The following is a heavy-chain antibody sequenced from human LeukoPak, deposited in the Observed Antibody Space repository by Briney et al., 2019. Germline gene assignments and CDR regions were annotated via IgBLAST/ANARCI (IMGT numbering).Heavy chain of an antibody. D-gene: IGHD1-14*01. J-gene: IGHJ4*02. Sequence: GGSLRLSCAASGFTFNSYSMNWVRQAPGKGLEWVSFITSSDSAPYYADSVKGRFTISRDNDKNSLYLQMNSLRDEDTAVYYCASHRDHAFDYWGLGTLVTVSS. CDR3: ASHRDHAFDY. CDR1: GFTFNSYS. V-gene: IGHV3-48*02. CDR2: ITSSDSAP.